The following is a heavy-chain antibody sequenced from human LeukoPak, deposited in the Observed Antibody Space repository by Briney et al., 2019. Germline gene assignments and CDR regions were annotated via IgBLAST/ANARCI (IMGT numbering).Heavy chain of an antibody. D-gene: IGHD3-3*01. CDR2: ISWNSGSI. CDR1: GFTFDDYA. V-gene: IGHV3-9*01. J-gene: IGHJ4*02. CDR3: ASQEPEYYDFWSGFSPSDY. Sequence: GGSLRLSCAASGFTFDDYAMHWVRQVPGKGLEWVSGISWNSGSIGYADSVKGRFTISRDNAKKSLYLQMNSLRAEDTAVYYCASQEPEYYDFWSGFSPSDYWGQGTLVTVSS.